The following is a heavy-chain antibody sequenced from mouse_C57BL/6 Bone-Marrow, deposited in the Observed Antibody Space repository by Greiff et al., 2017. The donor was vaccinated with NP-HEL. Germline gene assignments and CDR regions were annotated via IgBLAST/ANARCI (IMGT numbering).Heavy chain of an antibody. J-gene: IGHJ3*01. CDR1: GFSFNTYA. D-gene: IGHD1-1*01. V-gene: IGHV10-1*01. CDR2: IRSKSNNYAT. CDR3: VGHDYYGSSPFAY. Sequence: EVQGVESGGGLVQPKGSLKLSCAASGFSFNTYAMNWVRQAPGKGLEWVARIRSKSNNYATYYADSVKDRFTISRDDSESMLYLQMNNLKTEDAAMYYCVGHDYYGSSPFAYWGQGTLVTVSA.